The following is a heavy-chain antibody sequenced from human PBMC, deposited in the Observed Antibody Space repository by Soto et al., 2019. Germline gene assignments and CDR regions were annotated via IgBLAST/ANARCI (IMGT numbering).Heavy chain of an antibody. Sequence: GGSLRLSCAASGFTSSSYWMSWVRQAAGKGLEWVANIKQDGSEKYYVDSVKGRFTISRDNAKNSLYLQMNSLRAEDTAVYYCARDAGVYDSSGYYFDYWGQGTLVTVSP. CDR1: GFTSSSYW. D-gene: IGHD3-22*01. J-gene: IGHJ4*02. CDR2: IKQDGSEK. CDR3: ARDAGVYDSSGYYFDY. V-gene: IGHV3-7*05.